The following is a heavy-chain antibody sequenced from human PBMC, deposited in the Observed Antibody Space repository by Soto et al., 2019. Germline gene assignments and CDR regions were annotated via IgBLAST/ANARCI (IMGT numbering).Heavy chain of an antibody. D-gene: IGHD1-26*01. Sequence: GGSLRLSCAASGFTFSSYGMHWVRQAPGKGLEWVAVIWYDGSNKYYADSVKGRFTISRDNSKNTLYLQMNSLRAEDTAVYYCARDSREGGYYYMDVWGKGTTVTVSS. V-gene: IGHV3-33*01. J-gene: IGHJ6*03. CDR2: IWYDGSNK. CDR3: ARDSREGGYYYMDV. CDR1: GFTFSSYG.